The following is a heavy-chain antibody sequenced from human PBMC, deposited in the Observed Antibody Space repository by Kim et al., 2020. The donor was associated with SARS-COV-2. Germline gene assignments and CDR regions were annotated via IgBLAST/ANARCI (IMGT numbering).Heavy chain of an antibody. CDR3: ARTLYYIPGTTNYGMDV. D-gene: IGHD1-7*01. V-gene: IGHV1-69*01. J-gene: IGHJ6*02. Sequence: FQGRVTITADESTSTAYIELSSLRSEDTAVYYCARTLYYIPGTTNYGMDVWGQGTTVTVSS.